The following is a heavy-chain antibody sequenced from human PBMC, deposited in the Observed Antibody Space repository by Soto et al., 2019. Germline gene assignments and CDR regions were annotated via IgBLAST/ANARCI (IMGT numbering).Heavy chain of an antibody. CDR3: ARDSRVVVVTADDAFDI. D-gene: IGHD2-21*02. V-gene: IGHV4-30-4*01. CDR1: GGSISSGDYF. CDR2: IYYSGST. J-gene: IGHJ3*02. Sequence: QVQLQESGPGLVKPSQTLSLTCTVSGGSISSGDYFWSWIRQPPGKGLEWIGYIYYSGSTYYNPSLKSRVTISVDTSKNQFSLKLSSVTAADTAVYYCARDSRVVVVTADDAFDIWGQGTMVTVSS.